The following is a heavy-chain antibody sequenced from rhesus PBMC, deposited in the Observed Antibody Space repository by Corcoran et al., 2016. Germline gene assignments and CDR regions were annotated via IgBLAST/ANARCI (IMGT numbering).Heavy chain of an antibody. CDR2: IYGSGIST. J-gene: IGHJ4*01. V-gene: IGHV4S11*01. CDR1: GGSISDDYY. CDR3: ASGDYFDY. Sequence: QVQLQESGPGLVKPSETLSLTCAVSGGSISDDYYWSWIRQPPGKGLEWIGYIYGSGISTNYNPSLKSRVTLSVDTSKNQLSLKLSSVTAADTAVYYCASGDYFDYWGQGVLVTVSS.